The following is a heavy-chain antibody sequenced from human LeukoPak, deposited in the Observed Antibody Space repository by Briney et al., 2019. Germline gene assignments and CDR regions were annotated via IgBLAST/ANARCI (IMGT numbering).Heavy chain of an antibody. J-gene: IGHJ4*02. CDR2: ISSSGNTI. CDR1: GFTFSSYE. Sequence: GGSLRLSCAASGFTFSSYEMNWVRQAPGKGLERVSYISSSGNTIYYADSVKGRFTISRDNSKNTLYLHMNSLRAEDTAVYYCAKADDVLIAVAGLFDYWGQGTLVTVSS. D-gene: IGHD6-19*01. CDR3: AKADDVLIAVAGLFDY. V-gene: IGHV3-48*03.